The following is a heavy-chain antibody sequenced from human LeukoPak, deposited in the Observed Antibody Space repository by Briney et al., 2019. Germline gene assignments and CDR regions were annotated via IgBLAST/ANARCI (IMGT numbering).Heavy chain of an antibody. Sequence: GGSLRLSCATSGFTFSSDGMHWVRQALGKGLEWVAVISYDGSHKYYADFVKGRFTISRDNSKNTLYLQMGSLRAEDMAVYYCARALVGATSLGYWGQGTLVTVSS. J-gene: IGHJ4*02. D-gene: IGHD1-26*01. V-gene: IGHV3-30*03. CDR1: GFTFSSDG. CDR3: ARALVGATSLGY. CDR2: ISYDGSHK.